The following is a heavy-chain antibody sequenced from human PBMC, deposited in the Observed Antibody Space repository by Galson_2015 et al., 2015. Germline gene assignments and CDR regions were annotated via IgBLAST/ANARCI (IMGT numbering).Heavy chain of an antibody. CDR2: ISYDGSNK. CDR3: ARDFQQLVPYAGFDY. V-gene: IGHV3-30-3*01. CDR1: GFTFSSYA. D-gene: IGHD6-13*01. Sequence: SLRLSCAASGFTFSSYAMHWVRQAPGKGLEWVAVISYDGSNKYYADSVKGRFTISRDNSKSTLYLQMNSLRAEDTAVYYCARDFQQLVPYAGFDYWGQGTLVTVSS. J-gene: IGHJ4*02.